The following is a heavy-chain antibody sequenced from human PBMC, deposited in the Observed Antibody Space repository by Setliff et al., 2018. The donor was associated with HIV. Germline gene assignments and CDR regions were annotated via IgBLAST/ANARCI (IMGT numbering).Heavy chain of an antibody. Sequence: SETLSLTCTVSGGSISSNHYFWGWIRQPPGKGLEWIATMYYTGSTFYNPSLKSRLTMSVDTSKNQFSLRLHSVTAADTAVYYCARREGTAAAGTYYMDVWDKGATVTVSS. D-gene: IGHD6-13*01. V-gene: IGHV4-39*01. J-gene: IGHJ6*03. CDR2: MYYTGST. CDR3: ARREGTAAAGTYYMDV. CDR1: GGSISSNHYF.